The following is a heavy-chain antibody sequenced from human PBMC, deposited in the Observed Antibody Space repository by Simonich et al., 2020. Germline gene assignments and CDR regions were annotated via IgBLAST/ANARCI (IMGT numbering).Heavy chain of an antibody. CDR3: ARNGLVGILKAFDI. V-gene: IGHV1-2*02. Sequence: QVQLVQSGAEVQKPGASVKVSCKASGYTFTGYYMHWVQQAPGQGLEWMGWINPNSGGTNDAQKFQGRVTMTRDTSISTAYMELSRLRSDDTAVYYCARNGLVGILKAFDIWGQGTMVTVSS. CDR2: INPNSGGT. J-gene: IGHJ3*02. CDR1: GYTFTGYY. D-gene: IGHD2-21*01.